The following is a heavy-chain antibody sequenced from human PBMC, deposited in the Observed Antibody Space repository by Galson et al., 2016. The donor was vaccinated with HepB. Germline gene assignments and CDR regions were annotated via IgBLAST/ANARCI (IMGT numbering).Heavy chain of an antibody. Sequence: SLRLSCAASNFTFSDYPMTWIRQAPGKGLEWLSYISSDGTVIYYADSVKGRFSISRDDASHSLHLQMNSLRAEDTAIYYCARKKPLGCYGGSCFYYFGMDVWGKGTTVIVSS. J-gene: IGHJ6*04. CDR1: NFTFSDYP. CDR3: ARKKPLGCYGGSCFYYFGMDV. V-gene: IGHV3-11*01. CDR2: ISSDGTVI. D-gene: IGHD4-23*01.